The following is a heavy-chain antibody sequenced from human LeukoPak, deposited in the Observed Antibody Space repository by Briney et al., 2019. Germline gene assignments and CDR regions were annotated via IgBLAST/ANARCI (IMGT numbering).Heavy chain of an antibody. Sequence: SETLSLTCTVSGGSISSSSYYWGWIRQPPGKGLEWIGSIYYSGSTYYNPSLKSRVTISVDTSKNQFSLKLSSVTAADTAVYYYARRLREFTMIVANAFDIWGQGAMVTVSS. CDR2: IYYSGST. CDR3: ARRLREFTMIVANAFDI. D-gene: IGHD3-22*01. V-gene: IGHV4-39*01. J-gene: IGHJ3*02. CDR1: GGSISSSSYY.